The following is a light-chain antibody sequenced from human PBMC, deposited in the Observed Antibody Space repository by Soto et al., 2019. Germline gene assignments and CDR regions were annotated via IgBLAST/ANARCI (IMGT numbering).Light chain of an antibody. J-gene: IGKJ1*01. CDR3: QQFGSSPRGT. Sequence: EIVVTQSPGTLSLSPGERATLSCRASQSVSSSYLAWYQQKPGQAPRLLIYGASSRATGIPDRFSGSGSGTDFTLTISRLEPEDFAVYYCQQFGSSPRGTFGQGTKVEI. CDR2: GAS. V-gene: IGKV3-20*01. CDR1: QSVSSSY.